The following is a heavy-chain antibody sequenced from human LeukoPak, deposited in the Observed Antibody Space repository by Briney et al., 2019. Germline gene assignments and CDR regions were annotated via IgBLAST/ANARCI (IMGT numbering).Heavy chain of an antibody. CDR3: ARGFHSFDI. CDR2: SRNKANSYST. J-gene: IGHJ3*02. Sequence: GGSLRLSCAASEFIFSDHYMDWVRQAPGKGLEWVARSRNKANSYSTVYAASVQGRFTISRDEPKNSLYLQMNSLITEDTAVYFCARGFHSFDIWGQGTMVTVSS. V-gene: IGHV3-72*01. CDR1: EFIFSDHY.